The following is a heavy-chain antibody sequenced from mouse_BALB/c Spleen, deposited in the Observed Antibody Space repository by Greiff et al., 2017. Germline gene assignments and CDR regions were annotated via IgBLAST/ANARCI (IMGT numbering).Heavy chain of an antibody. CDR3: ARKGGSIYYGNYEAY. V-gene: IGHV3-2*02. D-gene: IGHD2-1*01. J-gene: IGHJ3*01. Sequence: EVQLQESGPGLVKPSQSLSLTCTVTGYSITSDYAWNWIRQFPGNKLEWMGYISYSGSTSYNPSLKSRISITRDTSKNQFFLQLNSVTTEDTATYYCARKGGSIYYGNYEAYWGQGTLVTVSA. CDR1: GYSITSDYA. CDR2: ISYSGST.